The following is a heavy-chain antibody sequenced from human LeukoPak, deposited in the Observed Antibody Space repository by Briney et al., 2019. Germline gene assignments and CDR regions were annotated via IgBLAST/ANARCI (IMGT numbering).Heavy chain of an antibody. J-gene: IGHJ5*02. V-gene: IGHV3-49*03. Sequence: GRSLRLSCTASGFTFGDYAMSWFRQAPGKGLEWVRFIRSKAYGGTTEYAASVKGRFTISRDDSKSIAYLQMNSLKTEDTAVYYCTRGRFRYCSSTSCFWFDPWGQGTLVTVSS. D-gene: IGHD2-2*01. CDR2: IRSKAYGGTT. CDR1: GFTFGDYA. CDR3: TRGRFRYCSSTSCFWFDP.